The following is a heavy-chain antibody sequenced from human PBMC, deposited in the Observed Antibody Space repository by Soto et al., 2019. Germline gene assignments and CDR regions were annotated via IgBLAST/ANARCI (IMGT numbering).Heavy chain of an antibody. CDR1: GDPMTSDY. CDR2: IHNSGLT. CDR3: ARHGATNWGGFFVS. Sequence: QMQLQESGPGLVKPSETLSLTCTVPGDPMTSDYWSWIRQSPGKGLEWMGYIHNSGLTYYNPSLGSRVTISLDTSKKQYSLRLTSVTAADTAVYYCARHGATNWGGFFVSWGLGTLVSVSS. V-gene: IGHV4-59*08. J-gene: IGHJ4*02. D-gene: IGHD7-27*01.